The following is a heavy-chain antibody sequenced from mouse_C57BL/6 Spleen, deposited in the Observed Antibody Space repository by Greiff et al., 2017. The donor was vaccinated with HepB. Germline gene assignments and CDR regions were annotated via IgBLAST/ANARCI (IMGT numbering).Heavy chain of an antibody. CDR2: INPSSGYT. V-gene: IGHV1-4*01. J-gene: IGHJ3*01. D-gene: IGHD4-1*02. CDR1: GYTFTSYT. Sequence: VQLQQSGAELARPGASVKMSCKASGYTFTSYTMHWVKQRPGQGLEWIGYINPSSGYTKYNQKFKDKATLTADKSSSTAYMQLSSLTSEDSAVDYCARSRSQLGRGFAYWGQGTLVTVSA. CDR3: ARSRSQLGRGFAY.